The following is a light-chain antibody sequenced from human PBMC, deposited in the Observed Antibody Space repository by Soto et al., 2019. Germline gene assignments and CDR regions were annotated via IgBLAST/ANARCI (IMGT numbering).Light chain of an antibody. CDR1: TSNIANNY. J-gene: IGLJ2*01. CDR2: DNN. CDR3: ATWDSSLSAIV. V-gene: IGLV1-51*01. Sequence: QSVLTQRRSVSAAPGQKVSISCSGGTSNIANNYVSWYQQFPGIAPKRLIYDNNKRPSGTTDRFSGFKSGTSGTLGITGLQTGDEADYYCATWDSSLSAIVFGGGTKLTVL.